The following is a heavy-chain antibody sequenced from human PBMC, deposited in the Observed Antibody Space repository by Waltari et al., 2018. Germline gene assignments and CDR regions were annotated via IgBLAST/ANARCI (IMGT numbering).Heavy chain of an antibody. CDR3: ARAGHSGSYLGGYYYYGMDV. Sequence: EVQLVASGGGLVQPGGSLRLSCAASVFTFSSYSMNWVHQAPGKGLGWVSYISSSSSTIYYADSVKGRFTISRDNAKNSLYLQMNSLRAEDTAVYYCARAGHSGSYLGGYYYYGMDVWGQGTTVTVSS. CDR2: ISSSSSTI. CDR1: VFTFSSYS. D-gene: IGHD1-26*01. J-gene: IGHJ6*02. V-gene: IGHV3-48*01.